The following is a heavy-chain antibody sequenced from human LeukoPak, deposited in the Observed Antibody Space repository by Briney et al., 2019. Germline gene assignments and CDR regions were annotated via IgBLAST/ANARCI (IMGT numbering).Heavy chain of an antibody. Sequence: PSETLSLTCTVSGGSISSSSYYWGWIRQPPGKGLEWIGSIYYSGSTYYNPSLKSRVTISVDTSKNQFSLKLSSVTAADTAVYYCARYRTMVREVKIGYYMDVWGKGTTVTISS. D-gene: IGHD3-10*01. V-gene: IGHV4-39*01. CDR2: IYYSGST. J-gene: IGHJ6*03. CDR3: ARYRTMVREVKIGYYMDV. CDR1: GGSISSSSYY.